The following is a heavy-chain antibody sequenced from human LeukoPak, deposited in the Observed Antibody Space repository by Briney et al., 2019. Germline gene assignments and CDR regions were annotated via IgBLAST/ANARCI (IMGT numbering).Heavy chain of an antibody. V-gene: IGHV3-30*02. CDR3: ARGGPGITIHTPFDY. Sequence: GGSLRLSCAASGFTFSSYGMHWVRQAPGKGLEWVAFIRYDGSNKYYADSVKGRFTISRDNSKNTLYLQMNSLRAEDTAVYYCARGGPGITIHTPFDYWGQGTLVTASS. J-gene: IGHJ4*02. CDR1: GFTFSSYG. D-gene: IGHD3-10*01. CDR2: IRYDGSNK.